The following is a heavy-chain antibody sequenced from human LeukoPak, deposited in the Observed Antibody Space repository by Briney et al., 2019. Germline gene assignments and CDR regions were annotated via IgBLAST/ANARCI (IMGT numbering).Heavy chain of an antibody. CDR3: VGSSGWYVY. CDR2: ISWNSGSI. Sequence: PGGSLRLSCAASGFTFRSYAMNWVRQAPGKGLEWVSGISWNSGSIGYADSVKGRFTISRDNAKNSLYLQMNSLRAEDMALYYCVGSSGWYVYWGQGTLVTVSS. D-gene: IGHD6-19*01. V-gene: IGHV3-9*03. CDR1: GFTFRSYA. J-gene: IGHJ4*02.